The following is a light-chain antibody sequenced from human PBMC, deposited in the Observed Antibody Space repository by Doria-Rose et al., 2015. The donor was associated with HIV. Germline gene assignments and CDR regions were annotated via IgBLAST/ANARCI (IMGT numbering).Light chain of an antibody. V-gene: IGKV3-20*01. CDR1: QSFSSTY. J-gene: IGKJ1*01. CDR3: HQYGTSWT. CDR2: DGS. Sequence: EIVMTQSPGTRSLSPGERATLSCRASQSFSSTYLAWYQQKPGQAPSLLIYDGSTRATGIPDRFSASGSGTDFTLTINRLEPEDFALYYRHQYGTSWTFGQGTKVEI.